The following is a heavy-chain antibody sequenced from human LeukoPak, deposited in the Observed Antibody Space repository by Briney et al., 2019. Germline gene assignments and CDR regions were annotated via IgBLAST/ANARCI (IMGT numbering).Heavy chain of an antibody. CDR1: GFTFSSSA. D-gene: IGHD1-1*01. Sequence: GGSLRLSCAASGFTFSSSAMSWVRQAPGKGLEWVSAISNNGGYTYYADSVQGRFTISRDNSKSTLCLQMNSLRAEDTAVYYCARRGTGHGMDVWGQGTTVIVSS. V-gene: IGHV3-23*01. CDR3: ARRGTGHGMDV. CDR2: ISNNGGYT. J-gene: IGHJ6*02.